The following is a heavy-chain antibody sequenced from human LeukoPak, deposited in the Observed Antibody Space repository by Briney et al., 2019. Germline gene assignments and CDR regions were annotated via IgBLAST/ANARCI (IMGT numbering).Heavy chain of an antibody. D-gene: IGHD6-19*01. J-gene: IGHJ1*01. V-gene: IGHV4-34*01. Sequence: SETLSLTCAVYGGSFSGYYWSWIRQPPGKGLEWIGEINHSGSTNYNPSLKSRATISVDTSKNQFSLKLSSVTAADTAVYYCARGPGDSSGWYLQHWGQGTLVTVSS. CDR3: ARGPGDSSGWYLQH. CDR2: INHSGST. CDR1: GGSFSGYY.